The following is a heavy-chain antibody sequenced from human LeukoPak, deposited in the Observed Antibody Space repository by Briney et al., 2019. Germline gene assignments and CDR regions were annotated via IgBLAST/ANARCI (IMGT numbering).Heavy chain of an antibody. CDR3: ARGPYSSGWSRGWYFDL. CDR2: IYHSGST. J-gene: IGHJ2*01. CDR1: GGSISSGGYY. V-gene: IGHV4-30-2*01. D-gene: IGHD6-19*01. Sequence: SETLSLTCTVSGGSISSGGYYWSWIRQPPGKGLEWIGYIYHSGSTYYNPSLKSRVTISVDRSKNQFSLKLSSVTAADTAVYYCARGPYSSGWSRGWYFDLWGRGTLVTVSS.